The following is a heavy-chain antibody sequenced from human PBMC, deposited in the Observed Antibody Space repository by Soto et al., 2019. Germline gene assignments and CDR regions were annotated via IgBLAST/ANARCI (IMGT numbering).Heavy chain of an antibody. D-gene: IGHD1-26*01. Sequence: SATLSLTCAVYGGSFSGYYWSWIRQPPGKGLEWIGEINHSGSTNYNPSLKSRVTISVDTSKNQFSLKLSSVTAADTAVYYCARGGRRATYYYYGMDVWGQGTTVTVSS. CDR3: ARGGRRATYYYYGMDV. CDR1: GGSFSGYY. V-gene: IGHV4-34*01. J-gene: IGHJ6*02. CDR2: INHSGST.